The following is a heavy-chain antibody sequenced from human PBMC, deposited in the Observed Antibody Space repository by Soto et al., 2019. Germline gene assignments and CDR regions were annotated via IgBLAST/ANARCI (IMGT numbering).Heavy chain of an antibody. CDR3: ARDRHSRTYYYYGMDV. CDR2: ISSSSSTI. V-gene: IGHV3-48*02. D-gene: IGHD6-13*01. Sequence: GGSLRLSCAASGFTFSSYSMNWVRQAPGKGLEWVSYISSSSSTIYYADSVKGRFTISRDNAKNSLYLQMNSLRDEDTAVYYCARDRHSRTYYYYGMDVWGQGTTVTVSS. CDR1: GFTFSSYS. J-gene: IGHJ6*02.